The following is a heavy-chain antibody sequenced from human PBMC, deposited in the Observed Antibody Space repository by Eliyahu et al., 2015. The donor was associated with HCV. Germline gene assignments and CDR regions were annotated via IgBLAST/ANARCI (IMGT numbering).Heavy chain of an antibody. J-gene: IGHJ5*02. Sequence: EVQLVESGGGLVQPGRSLXLSCAASGFTFDXYAMHWVRQAPGKGLEWVSGISWNSGSIGYADSVKGRFTISRDNAKNSLYLQMNSLRAEDTALYYCTKDVTQQLVKSRFDPWGQGTLVTVSS. CDR1: GFTFDXYA. V-gene: IGHV3-9*01. CDR2: ISWNSGSI. CDR3: TKDVTQQLVKSRFDP. D-gene: IGHD6-13*01.